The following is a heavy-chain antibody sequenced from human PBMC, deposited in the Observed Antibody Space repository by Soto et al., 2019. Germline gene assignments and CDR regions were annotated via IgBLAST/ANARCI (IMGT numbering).Heavy chain of an antibody. CDR1: GYTFTTFG. Sequence: QVQLVQSGPEVKKPGASVKVSCKTSGYTFTTFGISWVRQAPGQGLEWMGWINTNKGNTDYAQKFQGRVTMTTDTSTRTAYMELRSLRSDDTAVYYCATRSPAFDFWGQGTLVTVSS. CDR3: ATRSPAFDF. V-gene: IGHV1-18*01. J-gene: IGHJ4*02. CDR2: INTNKGNT.